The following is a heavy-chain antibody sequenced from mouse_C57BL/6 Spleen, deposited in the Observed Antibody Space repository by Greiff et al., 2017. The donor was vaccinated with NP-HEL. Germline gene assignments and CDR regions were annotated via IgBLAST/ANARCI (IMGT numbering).Heavy chain of an antibody. V-gene: IGHV3-6*01. CDR2: ISYDGSN. D-gene: IGHD2-1*01. CDR1: GYSITSGYY. J-gene: IGHJ4*01. Sequence: DVQLQESGPGLVKPSQSLSLTCSVTGYSITSGYYWNWIRQFPGNKLEWMGYISYDGSNNYNPSLKNRISITRDTSKNQFFLKLNSVTTEDTATYYCATRGVNYAMDYWGQGTSVTVSS. CDR3: ATRGVNYAMDY.